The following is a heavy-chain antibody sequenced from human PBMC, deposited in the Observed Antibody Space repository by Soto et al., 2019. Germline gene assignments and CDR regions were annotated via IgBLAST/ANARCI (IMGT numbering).Heavy chain of an antibody. CDR1: GGSFSGYY. D-gene: IGHD3-22*01. V-gene: IGHV4-34*01. J-gene: IGHJ5*02. CDR2: INHSGST. Sequence: SETLSLTCAVYGGSFSGYYCSWIRQPPWKGLEWIGEINHSGSTNYNPSLKSRVTISVDTSKNQFSLKLSSVTAADTAVYYCAPLGDSSGYWNKWFDPWGQGTLVTVSS. CDR3: APLGDSSGYWNKWFDP.